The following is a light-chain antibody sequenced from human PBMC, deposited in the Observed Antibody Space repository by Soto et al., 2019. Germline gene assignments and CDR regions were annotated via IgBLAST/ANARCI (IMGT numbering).Light chain of an antibody. CDR2: GAS. Sequence: EIVLTQSPGTLSLSPGERATLSCRASQSVSSTYLAWYQQNPGQAPRLLIYGASSRATGIPDRFSGSGSGTHFTLPISRLEPEDFAVYFCQQYGSSSYTFGQGTKLEIK. J-gene: IGKJ2*01. V-gene: IGKV3-20*01. CDR1: QSVSSTY. CDR3: QQYGSSSYT.